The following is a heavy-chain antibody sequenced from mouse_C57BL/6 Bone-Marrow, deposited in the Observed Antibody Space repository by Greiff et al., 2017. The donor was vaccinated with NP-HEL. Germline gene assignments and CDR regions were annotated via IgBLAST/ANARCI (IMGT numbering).Heavy chain of an antibody. Sequence: EVQLQQSGAELVRPGASVKLSCTASGFNIKDDYMHWVKQRPEQGLEWIGWFDPENGDTEYASKFQGKATITADTSSNTAYLQLSSLTSEDTAVYYCTFIYYYVSGFAYWGQGTLVTVSA. CDR3: TFIYYYVSGFAY. CDR1: GFNIKDDY. D-gene: IGHD1-1*01. CDR2: FDPENGDT. J-gene: IGHJ3*01. V-gene: IGHV14-4*01.